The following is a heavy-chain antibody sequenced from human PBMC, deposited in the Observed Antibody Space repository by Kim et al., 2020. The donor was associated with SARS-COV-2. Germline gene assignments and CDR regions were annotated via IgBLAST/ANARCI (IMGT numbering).Heavy chain of an antibody. J-gene: IGHJ4*02. CDR3: TTAFEY. V-gene: IGHV3-74*01. Sequence: DGTNTFYADSVKGRVTISRDNVRNMVYLQMNSLGAEDTAVYYCTTAFEYWGQGALVTVSS. CDR2: DGTNT.